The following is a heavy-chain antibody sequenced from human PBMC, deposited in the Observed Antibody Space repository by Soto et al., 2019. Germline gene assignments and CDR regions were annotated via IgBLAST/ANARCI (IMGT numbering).Heavy chain of an antibody. J-gene: IGHJ3*02. CDR2: IYPRDSDT. D-gene: IGHD5-12*01. Sequence: PGESLKISCEGSGYSFSTYWIGWVRQKPGKGLEWMGIIYPRDSDTTYGPSFQGQVTISADKSRNTAYLQWSSLKASDTAMYCCAKVVEMAANAFDIWGQGTMVTVSS. CDR1: GYSFSTYW. CDR3: AKVVEMAANAFDI. V-gene: IGHV5-51*01.